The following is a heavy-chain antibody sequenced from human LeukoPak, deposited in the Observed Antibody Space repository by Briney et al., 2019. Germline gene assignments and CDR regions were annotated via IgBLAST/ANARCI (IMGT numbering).Heavy chain of an antibody. V-gene: IGHV1-46*01. J-gene: IGHJ3*02. CDR1: GYTFSYYY. CDR3: ARRRDEGFDI. CDR2: INPSGGAT. Sequence: ASGKVSCKASGYTFSYYYLHWVRQAPGQGLEWMGIINPSGGATNYAQKFQGRVTLTRDTSTGTVYMELSSLISEDTAVYYCARRRDEGFDIWGQGTLVTVSS.